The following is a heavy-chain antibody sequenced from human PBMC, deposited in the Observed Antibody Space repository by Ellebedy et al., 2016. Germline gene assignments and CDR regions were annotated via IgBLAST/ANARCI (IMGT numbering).Heavy chain of an antibody. Sequence: GGSLRLSXAASGFTFKSYSMNWVRQPPGKGLEWVSSISYDSTYRYYAGSVRGRFTISRDNAKGSLFLEMNSLRAEDTAVYYCARDSASHLRFSYTDYWGRGTLIAVSS. J-gene: IGHJ4*01. D-gene: IGHD4-11*01. CDR1: GFTFKSYS. CDR2: ISYDSTYR. CDR3: ARDSASHLRFSYTDY. V-gene: IGHV3-21*01.